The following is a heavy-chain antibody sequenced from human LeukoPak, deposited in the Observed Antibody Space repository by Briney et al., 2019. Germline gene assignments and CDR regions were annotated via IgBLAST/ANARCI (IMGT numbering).Heavy chain of an antibody. CDR1: GFTFSSYW. Sequence: PRGSLRLSCAASGFTFSSYWMHWVRQAPGKGLVWVSRINSDGSSTSYADSVKGRFTISRDNAKNTLYLQMNSLRAEDTAVYYCARVKGRAIDDSSGYCPDYWGQGTLVTVSS. J-gene: IGHJ4*02. V-gene: IGHV3-74*01. CDR3: ARVKGRAIDDSSGYCPDY. D-gene: IGHD3-22*01. CDR2: INSDGSST.